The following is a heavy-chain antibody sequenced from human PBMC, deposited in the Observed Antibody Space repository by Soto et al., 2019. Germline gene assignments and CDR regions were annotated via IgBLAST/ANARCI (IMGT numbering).Heavy chain of an antibody. J-gene: IGHJ6*03. CDR2: IYYSGST. D-gene: IGHD2-2*01. CDR1: GGSISSSSYY. Sequence: QLQLQESGPGLVKPSETLSLTCTVSGGSISSSSYYWGWIRQPPGKGLEWIGSIYYSGSTYYNPSLKSRVTISVDTSKNQFSLKLSSVTAADTAVYYCARGSCSSTSCYGYYMDVWGKGTTDTVSS. V-gene: IGHV4-39*01. CDR3: ARGSCSSTSCYGYYMDV.